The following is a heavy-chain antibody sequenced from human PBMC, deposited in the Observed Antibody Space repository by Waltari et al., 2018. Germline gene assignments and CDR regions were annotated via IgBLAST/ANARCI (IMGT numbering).Heavy chain of an antibody. CDR3: ARDWSLGEGSYYFDY. V-gene: IGHV3-23*01. Sequence: EVQLLESGGGLVQPGGSLRLSCAASGFTFSSYAMSWVRQAPGKGLEWVSAISGSGGSNKYYADSGKGRFTISRDNSKNTLYLQMNSLRAEDTAVYYCARDWSLGEGSYYFDYWGQGTLVTVSS. J-gene: IGHJ4*02. CDR1: GFTFSSYA. CDR2: ISGSGGSNK. D-gene: IGHD3-16*01.